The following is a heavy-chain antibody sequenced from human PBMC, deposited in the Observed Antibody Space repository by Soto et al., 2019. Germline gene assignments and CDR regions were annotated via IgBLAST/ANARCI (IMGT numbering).Heavy chain of an antibody. CDR2: ISWNSGTI. CDR1: GITFDDYA. J-gene: IGHJ6*02. D-gene: IGHD3-3*01. Sequence: EVLLVESGGNLVQPGWSLRLSCAASGITFDDYAMHWVRQAPGKGLEWVSSISWNSGTIGYADSVKGRFTISRDNAKNSLFLQMNSLRPEDTDLYYCVKAIRDFPEYHDLDVWGQGTTVTVSS. V-gene: IGHV3-9*01. CDR3: VKAIRDFPEYHDLDV.